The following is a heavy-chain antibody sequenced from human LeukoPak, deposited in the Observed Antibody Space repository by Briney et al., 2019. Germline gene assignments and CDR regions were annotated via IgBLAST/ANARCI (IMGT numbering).Heavy chain of an antibody. CDR3: TRNPYGDYNFDY. J-gene: IGHJ4*02. CDR2: ISYDGGNK. Sequence: GGSLRLSCAASGFTFSSFSMNWVRQAPGKGLEWVAVISYDGGNKYYADSVKGRFTISRDNSKNTLYLQMNSLRAEDTAVYYCTRNPYGDYNFDYWGQGTLVTVSS. D-gene: IGHD4-17*01. CDR1: GFTFSSFS. V-gene: IGHV3-30*03.